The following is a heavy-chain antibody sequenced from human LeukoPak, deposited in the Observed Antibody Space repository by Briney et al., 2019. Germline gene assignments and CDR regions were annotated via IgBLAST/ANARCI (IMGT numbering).Heavy chain of an antibody. J-gene: IGHJ4*02. Sequence: KHGESLKISCKGSGYSFTTYWITWVPQMPGKGLEWMGTIDPSDSYTNYSPSFQGHVSISVDKSISTAYLQWSSLKASDTAMYYCARHLYGSVTYNVDYWGQGTLVTVSS. D-gene: IGHD3-10*01. CDR1: GYSFTTYW. CDR3: ARHLYGSVTYNVDY. V-gene: IGHV5-10-1*01. CDR2: IDPSDSYT.